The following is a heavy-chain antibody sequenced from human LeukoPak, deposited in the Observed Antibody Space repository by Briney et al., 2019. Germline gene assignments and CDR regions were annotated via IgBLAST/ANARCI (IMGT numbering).Heavy chain of an antibody. CDR2: ILYDGSNK. CDR3: ARERETRYYFDY. D-gene: IGHD1-26*01. J-gene: IGHJ4*02. CDR1: GFTFSSYA. Sequence: GGSLRLSCAASGFTFSSYAMHWVRQAPGKGLEWVAVILYDGSNKYYADSVKGRFTISRDNSKNTLYLQMNSLRAEDTAVYYCARERETRYYFDYWGQGTLVTVSS. V-gene: IGHV3-30*04.